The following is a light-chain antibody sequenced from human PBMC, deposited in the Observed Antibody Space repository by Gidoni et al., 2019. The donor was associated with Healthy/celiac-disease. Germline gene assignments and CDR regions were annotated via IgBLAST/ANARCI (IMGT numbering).Light chain of an antibody. CDR3: QQYDNLPIFT. CDR2: DAA. J-gene: IGKJ3*01. V-gene: IGKV1-33*01. Sequence: DIQLTQTPSSLSASVGDRVTITCQASHDISNYLKWYQQKPGKEPKLLIYDAAIMETGGPSRFSGSGSGTDFTFTISSLQPEDIAAYYCQQYDNLPIFTFGPGTKVDIK. CDR1: HDISNY.